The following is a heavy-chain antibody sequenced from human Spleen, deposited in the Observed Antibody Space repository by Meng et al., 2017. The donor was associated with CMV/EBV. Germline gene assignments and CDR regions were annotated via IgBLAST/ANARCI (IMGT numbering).Heavy chain of an antibody. Sequence: GESLKISCAASGFTFSNYAINWVRQAPGKGLEWVSVIYSGGGNTDYADSVKGRFTISRDNSKNTVDMEMNSLRVEDTAVYYCAKARTGGSGYYYYYGLDVWGQGTTVTVSS. V-gene: IGHV3-23*03. CDR1: GFTFSNYA. J-gene: IGHJ6*02. D-gene: IGHD3-16*01. CDR2: IYSGGGNT. CDR3: AKARTGGSGYYYYYGLDV.